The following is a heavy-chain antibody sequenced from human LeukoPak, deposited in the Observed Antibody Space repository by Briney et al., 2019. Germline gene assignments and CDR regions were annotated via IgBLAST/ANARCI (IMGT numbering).Heavy chain of an antibody. CDR1: GFTFSSYS. CDR3: ARDGKSAAMDYYGMDV. V-gene: IGHV3-33*08. J-gene: IGHJ6*02. CDR2: IWYDGTNK. D-gene: IGHD2-2*01. Sequence: GGSLRLSCAASGFTFSSYSMNWVRQAPGKGLEWVAVIWYDGTNKFYADSVKGRFTISRDNSKNTLYLQMNSLRAEDTAVYYCARDGKSAAMDYYGMDVWGQGTTVTVSS.